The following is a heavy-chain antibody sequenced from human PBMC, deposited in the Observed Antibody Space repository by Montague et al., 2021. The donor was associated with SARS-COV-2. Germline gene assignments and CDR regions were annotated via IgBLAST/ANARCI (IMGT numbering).Heavy chain of an antibody. D-gene: IGHD5-12*01. CDR1: GSISGYY. Sequence: SETLSLTCTVSGSISGYYWTWIRQSAGKGLEWIGRISSRWGIDXXASLXSRVTMSLDTSKIQLPLKLSSVTAADTAVYYCARQYIGYNRRFDYWGQGALVTVSP. CDR3: ARQYIGYNRRFDY. J-gene: IGHJ4*02. V-gene: IGHV4-4*07. CDR2: ISSRWGI.